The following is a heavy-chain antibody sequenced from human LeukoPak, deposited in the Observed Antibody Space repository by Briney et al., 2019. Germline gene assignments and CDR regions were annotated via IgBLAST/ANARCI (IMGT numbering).Heavy chain of an antibody. D-gene: IGHD3-22*01. J-gene: IGHJ3*02. CDR3: ARAGVWDYDDSSGYHNAAFDI. Sequence: ASVKVSCKASGYTFIDYYMHWVRQAPGQGLEWMGWINPKSGDTNYAQKFQGRVSMTRDTSISTAYMELSRLRSDDTAVYYCARAGVWDYDDSSGYHNAAFDIWGQGTMVTASS. V-gene: IGHV1-2*02. CDR1: GYTFIDYY. CDR2: INPKSGDT.